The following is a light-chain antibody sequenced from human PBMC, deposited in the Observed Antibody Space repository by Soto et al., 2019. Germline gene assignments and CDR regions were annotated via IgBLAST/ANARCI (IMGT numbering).Light chain of an antibody. CDR2: DAS. Sequence: EIVLTQSPATLSSSPGERATLSCRASESVSSYLAWYQHKPGQAPRLLIYDASNRATGIPARFSGSGSGTDFTLTISSLEPEDFAVYYCQQRSNWPPTFGQGTKLEIK. J-gene: IGKJ2*01. V-gene: IGKV3-11*01. CDR3: QQRSNWPPT. CDR1: ESVSSY.